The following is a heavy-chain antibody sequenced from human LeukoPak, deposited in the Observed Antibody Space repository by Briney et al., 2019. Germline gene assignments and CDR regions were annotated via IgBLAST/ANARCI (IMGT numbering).Heavy chain of an antibody. CDR1: GGSISSINSNY. J-gene: IGHJ4*02. CDR3: ARQAGGNSGPFDY. Sequence: SETLSLTCTVSGGSISSINSNYCSWIRQPPGKGLEWIGHIYNSGSTNYNPSLKSRATISVDTSKNQFSLKLSSVTAADTAVYYCARQAGGNSGPFDYWGQGTVVTVSS. CDR2: IYNSGST. D-gene: IGHD4-23*01. V-gene: IGHV4-59*08.